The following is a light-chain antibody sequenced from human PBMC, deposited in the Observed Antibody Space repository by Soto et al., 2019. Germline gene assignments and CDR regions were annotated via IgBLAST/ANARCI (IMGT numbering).Light chain of an antibody. Sequence: VLTQSPGTLSLSPGERATLSCMSSQALGTDYLAWYQQKPGQAPTLLIFGASRMASGVPDRFTGSGSGTDFTLTVSRLAPEDVGVYYCQQFVNSPYMYTFGQGPKLEI. CDR1: QALGTDY. J-gene: IGKJ2*01. CDR2: GAS. V-gene: IGKV3-20*01. CDR3: QQFVNSPYMYT.